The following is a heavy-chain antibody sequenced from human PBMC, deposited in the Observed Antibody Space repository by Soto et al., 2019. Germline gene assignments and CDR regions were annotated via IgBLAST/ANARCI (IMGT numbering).Heavy chain of an antibody. V-gene: IGHV1-2*02. CDR2: IDPKSGGT. CDR3: ARVSVDVPE. J-gene: IGHJ4*02. D-gene: IGHD5-12*01. CDR1: GPTFIAYY. Sequence: QLVQSGAEVKKPGASVRVSCKTSGPTFIAYYIHWVRQAPGQGLEWMGWIDPKSGGTTYEQKFLGRVTMTRDTSINTEYMDLKRLTSDDTAVYYCARVSVDVPEWGQGTLITVSS.